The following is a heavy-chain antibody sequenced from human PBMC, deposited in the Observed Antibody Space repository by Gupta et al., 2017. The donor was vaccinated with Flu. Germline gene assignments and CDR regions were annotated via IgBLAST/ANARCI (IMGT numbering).Heavy chain of an antibody. V-gene: IGHV3-23*01. CDR3: AKDQHFDFWSGYYQYFDY. J-gene: IGHJ4*02. Sequence: EVQLLESGGSLVQPGGSLRLSCAASGFTFSTYAMSWVRQAPGKGLEWVSAISGSGTSTYYADSVKGRFTISRDNSKNTLYLQMNSLRAEDTAVYYCAKDQHFDFWSGYYQYFDYWGQGTLVTVSS. CDR2: ISGSGTST. CDR1: GFTFSTYA. D-gene: IGHD3-3*01.